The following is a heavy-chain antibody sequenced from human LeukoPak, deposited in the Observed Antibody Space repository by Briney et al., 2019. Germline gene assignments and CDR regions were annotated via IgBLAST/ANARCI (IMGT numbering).Heavy chain of an antibody. CDR3: ARAAWSATSKFDS. D-gene: IGHD6-13*01. Sequence: GASVKVSCKASGYTFTDYYLHWLRQDPGQGREWVGWINPNSAGTEYAQEFQGRVTMTRDTSNSTAYMELSRLRPDDTAVYYCARAAWSATSKFDSWGQGTRVTVSS. CDR2: INPNSAGT. J-gene: IGHJ5*01. CDR1: GYTFTDYY. V-gene: IGHV1-2*02.